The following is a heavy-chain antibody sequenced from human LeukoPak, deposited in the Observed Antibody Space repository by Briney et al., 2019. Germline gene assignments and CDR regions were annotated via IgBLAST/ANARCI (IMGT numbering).Heavy chain of an antibody. CDR1: GFTVGMNY. CDR3: ARDYDGGQLLPPD. D-gene: IGHD2/OR15-2a*01. J-gene: IGHJ4*02. Sequence: PGGSLRLSCVASGFTVGMNYMSWVRQAPGKGLECVSVIYSGGDTYYAESVKGRFTISRDNSKNTFFLQMSSLRAEDTAVYYCARDYDGGQLLPPDWGQGTLVTVSS. CDR2: IYSGGDT. V-gene: IGHV3-66*01.